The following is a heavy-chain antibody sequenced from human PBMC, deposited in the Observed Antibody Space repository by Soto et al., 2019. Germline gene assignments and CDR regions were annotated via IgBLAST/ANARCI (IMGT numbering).Heavy chain of an antibody. CDR3: TVWRSVNDSGAA. CDR2: STNKADRYPK. D-gene: IGHD2-15*01. Sequence: EVQLVESGGGLVQPGGSLRLSCAASGFTFSDHYMDWVRQAPGKGLEWVGRSTNKADRYPKEYAASVKGRFTISSDASKNSLFLQLNSLKPEDTAGYYRTVWRSVNDSGAAWGRGILFNVSS. CDR1: GFTFSDHY. J-gene: IGHJ4*02. V-gene: IGHV3-72*01.